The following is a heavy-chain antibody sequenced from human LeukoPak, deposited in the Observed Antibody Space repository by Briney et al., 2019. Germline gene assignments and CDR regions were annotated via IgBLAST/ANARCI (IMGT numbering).Heavy chain of an antibody. J-gene: IGHJ4*02. D-gene: IGHD3-22*01. CDR3: AARYYDSSGYLFPDDY. Sequence: ASVKVSCKASGYTFTGYYIHWVRQAPGQGLEWMGYINPDSGGTNYAQRFRGRVTMTRDTSISTAYMELSSLKSDDTAVYYCAARYYDSSGYLFPDDYWGQGILVTVSS. CDR2: INPDSGGT. CDR1: GYTFTGYY. V-gene: IGHV1-2*02.